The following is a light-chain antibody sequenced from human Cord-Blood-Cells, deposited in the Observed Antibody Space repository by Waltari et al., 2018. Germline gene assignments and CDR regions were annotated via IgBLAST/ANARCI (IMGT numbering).Light chain of an antibody. CDR2: AAS. CDR1: QSSSSY. V-gene: IGKV1-39*01. CDR3: QQSYSTPFT. Sequence: DIQITQSPSSLSASVGDRVTITCRASQSSSSYLNWYQQKPWKAPKLLIYAASSLQSGVPSRFSGSGSGTDFTLTISSLQAEDFATYYCQQSYSTPFTFGPGTKVDIK. J-gene: IGKJ3*01.